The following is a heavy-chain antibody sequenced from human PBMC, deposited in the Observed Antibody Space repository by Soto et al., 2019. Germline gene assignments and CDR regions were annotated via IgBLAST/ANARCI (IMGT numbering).Heavy chain of an antibody. CDR2: TYYSGST. Sequence: QVQLQESGPGLVKPSQTLSLTCTVSGGSISSGGYYWSWIRQHTGKGLEWIGYTYYSGSTYSNQSPKSRVTISVDTSKNQLALKLSSVTAADTAVYYCARSVFPWGQGTLVTVSS. V-gene: IGHV4-31*03. CDR1: GGSISSGGYY. CDR3: ARSVFP. J-gene: IGHJ5*02.